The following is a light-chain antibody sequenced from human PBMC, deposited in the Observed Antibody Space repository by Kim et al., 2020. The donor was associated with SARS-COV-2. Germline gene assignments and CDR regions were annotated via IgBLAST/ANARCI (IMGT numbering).Light chain of an antibody. J-gene: IGLJ3*02. CDR3: YSAADNNRM. CDR2: KDS. Sequence: SVSPGQTARITCSGDVLAKKYARWFQQKPGQAPVMVIYKDSERPSGMPGRFSVSSSGTTVTLTISGAQVEDEADYYCYSAADNNRMYGGGTQLTVL. V-gene: IGLV3-27*01. CDR1: VLAKKY.